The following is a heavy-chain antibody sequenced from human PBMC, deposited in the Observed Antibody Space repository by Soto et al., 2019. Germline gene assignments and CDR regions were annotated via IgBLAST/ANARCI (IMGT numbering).Heavy chain of an antibody. CDR2: INKDGDEK. J-gene: IGHJ4*02. CDR3: ARDRATAY. D-gene: IGHD1-26*01. Sequence: PGGSLRLSCAASGFTFSSYWMTWVRQAPGKGLEWVANINKDGDEKFYVDSVKGRFTISRDNAKNSLYLQMNSLRAEDTAVYYCARDRATAYWGQGALVTVSS. CDR1: GFTFSSYW. V-gene: IGHV3-7*05.